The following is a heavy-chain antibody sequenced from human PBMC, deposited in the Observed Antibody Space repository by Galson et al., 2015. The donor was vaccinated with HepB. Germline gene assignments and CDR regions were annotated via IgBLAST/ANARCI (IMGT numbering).Heavy chain of an antibody. CDR2: IYYSGST. V-gene: IGHV4-31*03. J-gene: IGHJ3*02. CDR1: GGSISSGGYY. CDR3: ARGPYYDSSVRAFDI. Sequence: TLSLTCTVSGGSISSGGYYWSWIRQHPGKGLEWIGYIYYSGSTYYNPSLKSRVTISVDTSKNQFSLKLSSVIAADTAMYYCARGPYYDSSVRAFDIWGQGTMVTVSS. D-gene: IGHD3-22*01.